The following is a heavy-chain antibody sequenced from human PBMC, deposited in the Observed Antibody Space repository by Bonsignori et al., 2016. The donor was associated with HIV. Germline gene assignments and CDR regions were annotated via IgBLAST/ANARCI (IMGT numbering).Heavy chain of an antibody. CDR2: INHSGST. CDR3: ARVTRDSSSSIDY. V-gene: IGHV4-34*01. Sequence: WIRQPPGKGLEWIGEINHSGSTNYNPSLKSRVTISVDTSKNQFSLKLSSVTAADTAVYYCARVTRDSSSSIDYWGQGTLVTVSS. J-gene: IGHJ4*02. D-gene: IGHD6-6*01.